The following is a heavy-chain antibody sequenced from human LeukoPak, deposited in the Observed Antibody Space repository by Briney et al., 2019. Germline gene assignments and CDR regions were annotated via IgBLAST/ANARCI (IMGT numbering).Heavy chain of an antibody. CDR3: ARGSDDSSGSGLDYFDY. CDR2: IYFSGNT. J-gene: IGHJ4*02. CDR1: GGSISSFY. Sequence: SETLSLTCTVSGGSISSFYWSWIRQPPGKGLEWIGYIYFSGNTNYNPSLKSRVTISVDTSKNQFSLKLSSVTAADTAVYYCARGSDDSSGSGLDYFDYWGQGTLVTVSS. D-gene: IGHD3-22*01. V-gene: IGHV4-59*01.